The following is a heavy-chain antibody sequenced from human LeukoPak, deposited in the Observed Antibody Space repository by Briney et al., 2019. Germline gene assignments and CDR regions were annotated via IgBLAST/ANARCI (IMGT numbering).Heavy chain of an antibody. J-gene: IGHJ4*02. Sequence: XGSLRLSCAASGFSFSSYWMNWVRRAPGKGLEWLANIKEDGSKKYYVDSVKGRFTISRDNSKNTLYLQMNSLRAEDTAVYYCARETTVTTLPDYWGQGTLVTVSS. V-gene: IGHV3-7*03. CDR1: GFSFSSYW. D-gene: IGHD4-17*01. CDR3: ARETTVTTLPDY. CDR2: IKEDGSKK.